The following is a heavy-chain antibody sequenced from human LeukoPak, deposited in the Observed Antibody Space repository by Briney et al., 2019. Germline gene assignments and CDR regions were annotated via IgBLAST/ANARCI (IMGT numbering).Heavy chain of an antibody. CDR3: AKDIAGMAVAGTSGSFQCAFYI. J-gene: IGHJ3*02. Sequence: PGRSLRLSCAASGFTFDDYAMHWVRQAPGKGLEWVSGICWNSGSFGYEDSMEGRFIFTKDNDKNFLYLHMNSITDEDAALYYFAKDIAGMAVAGTSGSFQCAFYISGQGKMGTVSS. CDR1: GFTFDDYA. V-gene: IGHV3-9*01. D-gene: IGHD6-19*01. CDR2: ICWNSGSF.